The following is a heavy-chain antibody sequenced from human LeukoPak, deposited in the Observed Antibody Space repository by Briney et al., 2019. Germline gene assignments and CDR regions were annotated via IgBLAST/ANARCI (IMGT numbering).Heavy chain of an antibody. D-gene: IGHD6-13*01. Sequence: SETLSLTCTVTGGSISSYYWSWIRQPPGKGLEWIGYIYYSGSTNYNPSLKSRVTISVDTSKNQFSLKLSSVTAADTAVYYCARGAARDAFDIWGQGTMVTVSS. CDR2: IYYSGST. CDR3: ARGAARDAFDI. CDR1: GGSISSYY. V-gene: IGHV4-59*01. J-gene: IGHJ3*02.